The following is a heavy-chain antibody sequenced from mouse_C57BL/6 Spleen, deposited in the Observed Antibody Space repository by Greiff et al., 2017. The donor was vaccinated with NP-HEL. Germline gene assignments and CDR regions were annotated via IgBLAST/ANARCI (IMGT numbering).Heavy chain of an antibody. CDR2: IYPRSGNT. J-gene: IGHJ4*01. CDR3: ARRGSSCYYAMDY. Sequence: QVQLQQSGAELARPGASVKLSCKASGYTFTSYGISWVKQRTGQGLEWIGEIYPRSGNTYYNEKFKGKATLTADKSSSTAYMELRSLTSEDSAVYFCARRGSSCYYAMDYWGQGTSVTVSS. V-gene: IGHV1-81*01. D-gene: IGHD6-1*01. CDR1: GYTFTSYG.